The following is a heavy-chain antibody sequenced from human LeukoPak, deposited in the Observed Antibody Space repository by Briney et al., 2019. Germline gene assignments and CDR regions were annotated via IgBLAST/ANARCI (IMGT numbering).Heavy chain of an antibody. J-gene: IGHJ4*02. V-gene: IGHV3-15*01. CDR1: GFTFIDAW. D-gene: IGHD2-15*01. Sequence: GGSLRLSCAASGFTFIDAWMSWVRQAPGMGLEWVGRIKSKTDGGKTGYSAPVKGRFTISRDDSKNTLYLQMNSLKTEDTAVYYCTADMPASSRAADYWGQGTLVTVSS. CDR3: TADMPASSRAADY. CDR2: IKSKTDGGKT.